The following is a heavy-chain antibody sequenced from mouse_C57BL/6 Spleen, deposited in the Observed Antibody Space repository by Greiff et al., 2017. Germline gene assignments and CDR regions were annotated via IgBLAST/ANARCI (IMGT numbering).Heavy chain of an antibody. CDR2: IYPGSGNT. V-gene: IGHV1-76*01. CDR3: ARKNYDYDENFDY. Sequence: QVQLQQSGAELVRPGASVKLSCKASGYTFTDYYINWVKQRPGQGLEWIARIYPGSGNTYYNEKFKGKATLTAEKSSSTAYMQLSSLTSEDSAVYFCARKNYDYDENFDYWGQGTTLTVSS. CDR1: GYTFTDYY. J-gene: IGHJ2*01. D-gene: IGHD2-4*01.